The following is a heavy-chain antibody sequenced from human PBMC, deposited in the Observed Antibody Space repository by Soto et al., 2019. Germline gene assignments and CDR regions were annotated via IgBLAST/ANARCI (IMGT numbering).Heavy chain of an antibody. V-gene: IGHV3-48*02. D-gene: IGHD3-10*01. J-gene: IGHJ4*02. Sequence: GGSLRLSCAASGFTFSSYSMNWVRQAPGKGLEWVSYISSSSSTIYYADSVKGRFTISRDNAKNSLYLQMNSLRDEDTAVYYCARDGALSTMVRGVIIRQYYFDYWGQGTLVTVSS. CDR3: ARDGALSTMVRGVIIRQYYFDY. CDR1: GFTFSSYS. CDR2: ISSSSSTI.